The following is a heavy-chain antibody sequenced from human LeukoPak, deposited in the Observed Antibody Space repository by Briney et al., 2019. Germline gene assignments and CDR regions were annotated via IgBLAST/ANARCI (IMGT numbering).Heavy chain of an antibody. CDR3: ARAADGIVGATDY. CDR2: INHSGST. D-gene: IGHD1-26*01. V-gene: IGHV4-34*01. CDR1: GGSFSGYY. J-gene: IGHJ4*02. Sequence: KPSETLSLTCAVYGGSFSGYYWSWIRQPPGKGLEWIGEINHSGSTNYNPSLKSRVTISVDTSKNQFSLKLSSVTAADTAVYYCARAADGIVGATDYWGQGTLVTVSS.